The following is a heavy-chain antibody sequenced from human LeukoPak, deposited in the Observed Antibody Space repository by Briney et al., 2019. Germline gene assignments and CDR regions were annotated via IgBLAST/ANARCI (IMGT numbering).Heavy chain of an antibody. CDR1: GYTFTGYY. D-gene: IGHD5-12*01. V-gene: IGHV1-2*02. J-gene: IGHJ4*02. CDR2: INPNSGGT. Sequence: ASVKVSCKASGYTFTGYYMHWVRQAPGQGLEWMGWINPNSGGTNYAQKFQGRVTMTRDTSISTAYMELSRLRSDDTAVYYCARGLRGYSGYDLTDYWGQGTLVTVSS. CDR3: ARGLRGYSGYDLTDY.